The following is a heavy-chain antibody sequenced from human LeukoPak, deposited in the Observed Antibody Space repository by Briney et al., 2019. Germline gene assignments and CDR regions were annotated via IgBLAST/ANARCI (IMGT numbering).Heavy chain of an antibody. CDR2: IYYSGST. Sequence: SETLSLTCTVSGGSISSSSYYWGWIRQPPGKGLEWIGSIYYSGSTYYNPSLKSRVTISVDTSKSQLSLNLSSVTAADTAVYYCARASSSYFYYMDVWGKGTTVTVSS. CDR3: ARASSSYFYYMDV. D-gene: IGHD6-13*01. V-gene: IGHV4-39*07. J-gene: IGHJ6*03. CDR1: GGSISSSSYY.